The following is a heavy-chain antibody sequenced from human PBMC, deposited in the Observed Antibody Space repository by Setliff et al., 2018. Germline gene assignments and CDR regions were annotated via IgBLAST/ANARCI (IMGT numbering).Heavy chain of an antibody. CDR3: ASAGYCSSTSCRSYDY. CDR2: IIPIFGTA. D-gene: IGHD2-2*01. Sequence: ASVKVSCKASGYTFTSHDINWVRQAPGQGLEWMGRIIPIFGTANYAQKFQGRVTITADKSTSTAYMELSSLRSEDTAVYYCASAGYCSSTSCRSYDYWGQGTLVTVSS. V-gene: IGHV1-69*06. J-gene: IGHJ4*02. CDR1: GYTFTSHD.